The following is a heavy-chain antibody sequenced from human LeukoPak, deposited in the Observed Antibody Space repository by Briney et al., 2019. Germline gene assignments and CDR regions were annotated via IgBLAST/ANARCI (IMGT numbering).Heavy chain of an antibody. J-gene: IGHJ5*02. CDR3: ARERAVAGADWFDP. CDR1: GGSVSSGSYY. CDR2: IYYSGST. D-gene: IGHD6-19*01. V-gene: IGHV4-61*03. Sequence: SETLSLTCTVSGGSVSSGSYYWSWIRQPPGKGLEWIGYIYYSGSTNYSPSLKSRVTMSVDTSKNHFSPKLTSVTAADTAVYYCARERAVAGADWFDPWGQGTLVTVSS.